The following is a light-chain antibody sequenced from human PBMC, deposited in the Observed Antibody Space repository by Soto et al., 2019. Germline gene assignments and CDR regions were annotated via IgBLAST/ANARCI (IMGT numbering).Light chain of an antibody. CDR3: QQYNTYLGT. Sequence: DIQMTQSPSTLSASAGDRVTITCRASQSISSWLAWYQQKPGKAPKLLIYDASSLESGVPSRFSGSGSGTEFTLTISSLQPDDFATYYCQQYNTYLGTFGPGTKVEIK. V-gene: IGKV1-5*01. CDR2: DAS. J-gene: IGKJ1*01. CDR1: QSISSW.